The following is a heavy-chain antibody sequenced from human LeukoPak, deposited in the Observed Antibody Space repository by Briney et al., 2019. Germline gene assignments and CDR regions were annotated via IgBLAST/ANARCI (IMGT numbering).Heavy chain of an antibody. CDR3: AKDVRYDSSGSYFDY. Sequence: GGSLRLSCAASGFTVSSNYMSWVRQAPGKGLEWVSVIYSGGSTYYADSVKGRFTISRDNSKNTLYLQMNSLRAEDTAVYYCAKDVRYDSSGSYFDYWGQGTLVTVSS. V-gene: IGHV3-53*01. J-gene: IGHJ4*02. CDR2: IYSGGST. D-gene: IGHD3-22*01. CDR1: GFTVSSNY.